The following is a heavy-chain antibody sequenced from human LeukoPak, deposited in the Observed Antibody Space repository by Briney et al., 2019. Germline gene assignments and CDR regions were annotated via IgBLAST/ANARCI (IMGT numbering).Heavy chain of an antibody. J-gene: IGHJ4*02. CDR2: VSYDGSYK. CDR3: ARAPGYGAAYYFDY. CDR1: GFTFSKFA. D-gene: IGHD1-1*01. Sequence: GGSLRLSCAAAGFTFSKFAMHWVRQAPGKGLEWVAVVSYDGSYKYYADSVEGRFTISRDNSKNTLYLQMNSLRAEDTAVYYCARAPGYGAAYYFDYWGQGTLVTVSS. V-gene: IGHV3-30*04.